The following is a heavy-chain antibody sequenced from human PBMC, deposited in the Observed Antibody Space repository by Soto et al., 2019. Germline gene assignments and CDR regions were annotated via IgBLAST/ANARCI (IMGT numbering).Heavy chain of an antibody. CDR2: MYNTGST. Sequence: PSETLSLTCTVSGGSISGYYWSWIRQPPGKGLEWIGYMYNTGSTDYNPSFKSRVTISVDTSKNQFSLKVRSVTAADTAVYYCARETYGDYVGYFDSSGQGILVTVSS. D-gene: IGHD4-17*01. CDR1: GGSISGYY. V-gene: IGHV4-59*01. CDR3: ARETYGDYVGYFDS. J-gene: IGHJ4*02.